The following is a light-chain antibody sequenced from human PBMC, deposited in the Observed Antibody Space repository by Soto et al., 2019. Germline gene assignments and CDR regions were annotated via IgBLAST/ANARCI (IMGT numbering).Light chain of an antibody. J-gene: IGKJ5*01. CDR2: AAS. V-gene: IGKV1-9*01. CDR1: QGISSY. Sequence: DIQLTQSPSFLSASVGDRVTITCRASQGISSYLAWSQQKPGKAPKLLIYAASTLQSGVPSRFSGSVSRTYLALTISTHQPEEFATHDCQQLNRYPSSAFVKGIRLEIK. CDR3: QQLNRYPSSA.